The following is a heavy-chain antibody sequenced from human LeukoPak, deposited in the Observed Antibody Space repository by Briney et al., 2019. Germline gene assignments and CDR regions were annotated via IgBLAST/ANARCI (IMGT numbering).Heavy chain of an antibody. V-gene: IGHV1-69*13. D-gene: IGHD4-11*01. CDR2: IIPIFGTA. Sequence: ASVKVSCKASGGTFSSYAISWVRQAPGQGLEWMGGIIPIFGTANYAQKFQGRVTITADESTSTAYMELSSLRSEDTAVYYCARGLLSFMRSDYSNYWDNWFDPWGQGTLVTVSS. J-gene: IGHJ5*02. CDR3: ARGLLSFMRSDYSNYWDNWFDP. CDR1: GGTFSSYA.